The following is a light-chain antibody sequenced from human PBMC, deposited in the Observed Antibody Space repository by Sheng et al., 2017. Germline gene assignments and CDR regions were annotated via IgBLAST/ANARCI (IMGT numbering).Light chain of an antibody. V-gene: IGLV2-23*03. Sequence: QSALTQPASVSGSPGQSITISCTRTSSDVGSNNLVSWYQQHPGKAPKLMIYEGSKRPSGVSNRFSGSKSGNTASLTISGLQAEDEADYYCSSYAGSNNFVFGGGTKLTVL. CDR3: SSYAGSNNFV. CDR1: SSDVGSNNL. J-gene: IGLJ2*01. CDR2: EGS.